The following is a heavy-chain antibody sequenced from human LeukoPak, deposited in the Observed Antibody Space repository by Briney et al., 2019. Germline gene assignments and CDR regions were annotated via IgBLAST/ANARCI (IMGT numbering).Heavy chain of an antibody. CDR2: ISYDGSNK. Sequence: PGRSLRLSCAASGFTFSSYGMHWVRQAPGKGLEWVAVISYDGSNKYYADSVKGRFTISRDNSKNTPYLQMSSLRAEDTAVYYCAKQSGYCSSTSCLYFDYWGQGTLVTVSS. J-gene: IGHJ4*02. CDR3: AKQSGYCSSTSCLYFDY. V-gene: IGHV3-30*18. CDR1: GFTFSSYG. D-gene: IGHD2-2*01.